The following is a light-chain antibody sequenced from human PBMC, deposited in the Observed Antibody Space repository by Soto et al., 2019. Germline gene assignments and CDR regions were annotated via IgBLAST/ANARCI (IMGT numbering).Light chain of an antibody. Sequence: DIQMTQSPSSVSASVGDRVTITCRASQGISSWLAWYQQKPGKAPKLLISDASKLETGASSRFRGHVSGTEFTLSISSLQPGDSATYYCQQYNSFPWTFGLGTKVDIK. CDR2: DAS. V-gene: IGKV1-12*01. CDR3: QQYNSFPWT. CDR1: QGISSW. J-gene: IGKJ1*01.